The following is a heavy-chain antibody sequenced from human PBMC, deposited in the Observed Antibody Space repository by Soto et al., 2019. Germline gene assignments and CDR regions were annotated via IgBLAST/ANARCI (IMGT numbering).Heavy chain of an antibody. D-gene: IGHD3-3*01. CDR2: ISAYNGNT. CDR1: GYTFTSYG. CDR3: AREELRFLEWLLTTRYYYYGMDV. J-gene: IGHJ6*02. Sequence: GASVKVSCTASGYTFTSYGISWVRQAPGQGLEWMGWISAYNGNTNYAQKLQGRVTMTTDTSTSTAYMELRSLRSDDTAVYYCAREELRFLEWLLTTRYYYYGMDVWGQGTTVTVSS. V-gene: IGHV1-18*01.